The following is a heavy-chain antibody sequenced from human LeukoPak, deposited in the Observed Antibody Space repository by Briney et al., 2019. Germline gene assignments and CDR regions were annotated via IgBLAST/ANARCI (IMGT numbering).Heavy chain of an antibody. Sequence: GGSLRLSCAASGFTFDDYAMHWVRQAPGKGLEWVSGISWNSGSIGYADSVKGRFTISRDNAKNSLYLQMNSLRAEDMALYYCAKAKGSTSAGGAFDIWGQGTMVTVSS. J-gene: IGHJ3*02. D-gene: IGHD2-2*01. CDR2: ISWNSGSI. CDR1: GFTFDDYA. V-gene: IGHV3-9*03. CDR3: AKAKGSTSAGGAFDI.